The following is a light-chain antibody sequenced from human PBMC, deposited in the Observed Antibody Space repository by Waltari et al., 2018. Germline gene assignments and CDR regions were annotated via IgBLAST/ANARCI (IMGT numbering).Light chain of an antibody. J-gene: IGKJ1*01. Sequence: EIVWTQSPGTLSFSPGERATLSCRASQSVSRTLAWYQQKPGQAPKLLIYGASTRATGIPDRFSGSGSGTDFSLTISSLEPEDFAIYYCQQYGRLPATFGQGTKVEIK. V-gene: IGKV3-20*01. CDR2: GAS. CDR1: QSVSRT. CDR3: QQYGRLPAT.